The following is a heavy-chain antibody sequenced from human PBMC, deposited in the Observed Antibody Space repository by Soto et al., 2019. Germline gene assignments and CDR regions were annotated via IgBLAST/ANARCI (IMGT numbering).Heavy chain of an antibody. J-gene: IGHJ4*02. Sequence: GGSLRLSCAASGFTFSSYGMHWVRQAPGKGLEWVAVISYDGSNKYYADSVKGRFTISRDNSKNTLYLQMNSLRAEDTAVYYCAKDFSMITMADVDYWGQGTLVTVSS. V-gene: IGHV3-30*18. CDR3: AKDFSMITMADVDY. CDR1: GFTFSSYG. D-gene: IGHD3-10*01. CDR2: ISYDGSNK.